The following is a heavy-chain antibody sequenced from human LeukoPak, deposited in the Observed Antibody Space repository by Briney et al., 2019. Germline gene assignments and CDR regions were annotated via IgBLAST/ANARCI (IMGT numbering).Heavy chain of an antibody. CDR2: IYYSGST. D-gene: IGHD3-22*01. CDR1: GGSISSGGYY. V-gene: IGHV4-31*03. CDR3: ARESRYYDSSGYQVAFDI. J-gene: IGHJ3*02. Sequence: SETLSLTCTVSGGSISSGGYYWSWIRQHPGKGLEWIGYIYYSGSTYYNPPLKSRVTISVDTSKNQFSLKLSSVTAADTAVHYCARESRYYDSSGYQVAFDIWGQGTMVTVSS.